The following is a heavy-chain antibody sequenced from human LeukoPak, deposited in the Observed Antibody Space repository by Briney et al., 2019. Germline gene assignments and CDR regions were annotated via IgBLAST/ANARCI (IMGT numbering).Heavy chain of an antibody. J-gene: IGHJ4*02. CDR3: AKDIGPYYYDSSGYYHY. Sequence: GGSLRLSCAASGFTFSSYSMNWVRQAPGKGLEWVSYISSSSSTMYYADSVKGRFTISRDNAKNSLYLQMNSLRAEDTALYYCAKDIGPYYYDSSGYYHYWGQGTLVTVSS. CDR1: GFTFSSYS. D-gene: IGHD3-22*01. CDR2: ISSSSSTM. V-gene: IGHV3-48*04.